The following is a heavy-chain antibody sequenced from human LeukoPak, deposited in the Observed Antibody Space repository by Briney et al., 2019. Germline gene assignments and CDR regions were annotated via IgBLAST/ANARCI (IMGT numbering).Heavy chain of an antibody. CDR3: ARDAYYYDSSGLFDP. D-gene: IGHD3-22*01. J-gene: IGHJ5*02. CDR2: IIPIFGTA. V-gene: IGHV1-69*05. Sequence: SVKVSCKASGGTFSSYAISWVRQAPGQGLEWMGGIIPIFGTANYAQKFQGRVTITTDESTITAYMELSSLRSEDTAVYYCARDAYYYDSSGLFDPWGQGTLVTVSS. CDR1: GGTFSSYA.